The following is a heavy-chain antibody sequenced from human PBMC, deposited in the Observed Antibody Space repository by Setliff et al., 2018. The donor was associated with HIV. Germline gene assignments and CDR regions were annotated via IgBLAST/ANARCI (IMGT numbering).Heavy chain of an antibody. J-gene: IGHJ4*02. V-gene: IGHV3-23*01. Sequence: PGESLKISCAASGFTFSSYAMSWVRQAPGRGLEWVSAISGSGGSTYYADSVKGRFTISRDNSKNTLYLQMNSLRAEDTAVYYCAKSDSSSSPQGYFDYWGQGTLVTVSS. CDR2: ISGSGGST. CDR1: GFTFSSYA. D-gene: IGHD6-13*01. CDR3: AKSDSSSSPQGYFDY.